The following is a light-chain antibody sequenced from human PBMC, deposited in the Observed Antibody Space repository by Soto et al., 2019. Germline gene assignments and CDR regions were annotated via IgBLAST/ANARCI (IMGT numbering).Light chain of an antibody. CDR1: RSDVGDYDY. Sequence: QYALTQPPSVSGSPGQSVTISCTGTRSDVGDYDYVSWYLQHPGTAPKLLISDVSRRHSGVPDRFSGSKSGNTASLTISGLQVDDEGDYYCCSYAGTSTYVFGTGTKLTVL. J-gene: IGLJ1*01. V-gene: IGLV2-11*01. CDR3: CSYAGTSTYV. CDR2: DVS.